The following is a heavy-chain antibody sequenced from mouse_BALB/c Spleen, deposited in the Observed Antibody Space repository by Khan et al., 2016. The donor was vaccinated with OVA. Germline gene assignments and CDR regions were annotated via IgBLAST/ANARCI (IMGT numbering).Heavy chain of an antibody. Sequence: VQLQESGTELARPGASVNLSCKASGYTFTDFYINWVKQRSGQGLEWIGEISPGSGDTYYNEMFKGKATLTADKSSSTAYMQLSSLTSEASAVYFCARSNYFGYTFAYWCQGTLVTVSA. D-gene: IGHD1-2*01. CDR1: GYTFTDFY. V-gene: IGHV1-77*01. CDR3: ARSNYFGYTFAY. CDR2: ISPGSGDT. J-gene: IGHJ3*01.